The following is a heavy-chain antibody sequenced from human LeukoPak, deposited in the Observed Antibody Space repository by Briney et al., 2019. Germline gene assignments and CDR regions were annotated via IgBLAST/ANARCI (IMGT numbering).Heavy chain of an antibody. CDR1: GDRLSSSSPA. J-gene: IGHJ4*02. V-gene: IGHV6-1*01. D-gene: IGHD6-19*01. CDR3: VRDWLGYYYDY. CDR2: TYYRSKLYN. Sequence: SQTLSLTCALSGDRLSSSSPAWDWLRQSPSRGLEWLGRTYYRSKLYNDYAVSVKSRITINPDTSKNQFSLQLNSVTPEDTAVYYCVRDWLGYYYDYWGQGTLVTVSS.